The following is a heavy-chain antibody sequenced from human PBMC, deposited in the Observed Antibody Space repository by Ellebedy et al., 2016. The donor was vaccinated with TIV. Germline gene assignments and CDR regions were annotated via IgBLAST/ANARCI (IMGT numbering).Heavy chain of an antibody. V-gene: IGHV4-59*13. CDR3: ASAYYYDSSGYYSDYYMDV. CDR2: IYYSGST. CDR1: GGSISSYY. Sequence: SETLSLTXTVSGGSISSYYWSWIRQPPGKGLEWIGYIYYSGSTNYNPSLKSRVTISVDTSKNQFSLKLSSVTAADTAVYYCASAYYYDSSGYYSDYYMDVWGKGTTVTVSS. D-gene: IGHD3-22*01. J-gene: IGHJ6*03.